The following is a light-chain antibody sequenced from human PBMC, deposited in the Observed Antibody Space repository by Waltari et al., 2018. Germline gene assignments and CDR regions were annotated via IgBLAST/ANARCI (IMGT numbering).Light chain of an antibody. CDR1: NIGTKS. CDR3: QIWDNNSDHMV. J-gene: IGLJ2*01. CDR2: DDT. V-gene: IGLV3-21*03. Sequence: SYVLTQPPSVSVAPGKTAIITCGGNNIGTKSIHWYQQKPGQAPLLVVYDDTNRPSGIPERFSGSSSRKAATLTSRRVEAGDEADYYCQIWDNNSDHMVFGGGTRLTVL.